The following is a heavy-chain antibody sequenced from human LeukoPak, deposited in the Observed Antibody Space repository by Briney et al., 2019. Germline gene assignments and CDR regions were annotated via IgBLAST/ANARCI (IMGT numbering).Heavy chain of an antibody. V-gene: IGHV5-51*01. D-gene: IGHD2-2*02. CDR3: ARGYCSSTSCYKFAFDI. Sequence: GESLKIFCKGSGYSFTSYWIGWVRQMPGKGLEWMGIIYPGDSDTRYSPSFQGQVTISADKSISTAYLQWSSLKASDTAMYYCARGYCSSTSCYKFAFDIWGQGTMVTVSS. J-gene: IGHJ3*02. CDR1: GYSFTSYW. CDR2: IYPGDSDT.